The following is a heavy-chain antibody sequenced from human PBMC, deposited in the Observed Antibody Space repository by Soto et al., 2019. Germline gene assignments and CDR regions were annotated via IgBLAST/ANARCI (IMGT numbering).Heavy chain of an antibody. CDR2: INHSGST. Sequence: SETLSLTCTVYGGSFSGYYWSWIRQPPGKGLEWIGEINHSGSTNYNPSLKSRVTISVDPSKNQFSLKLSSVTAADTAVYYCARGLYSSGWYSWFDPWGQGTLVTVSS. D-gene: IGHD6-19*01. CDR3: ARGLYSSGWYSWFDP. J-gene: IGHJ5*02. CDR1: GGSFSGYY. V-gene: IGHV4-34*01.